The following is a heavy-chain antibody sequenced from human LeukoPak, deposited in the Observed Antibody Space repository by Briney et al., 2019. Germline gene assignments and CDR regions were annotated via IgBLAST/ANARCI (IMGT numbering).Heavy chain of an antibody. J-gene: IGHJ4*02. CDR1: GFSFSDYA. CDR3: VRKARIAVAGLPYYFDY. CDR2: ISGSGGST. V-gene: IGHV3-23*01. Sequence: QTGGSLRLSCAASGFSFSDYAMHWVRQAPGKGLEWVSAISGSGGSTYYADSVKGRFTISRDNSKNTLYLQMNSLRAEDTAVYYCVRKARIAVAGLPYYFDYWGQGTLVTVSS. D-gene: IGHD6-19*01.